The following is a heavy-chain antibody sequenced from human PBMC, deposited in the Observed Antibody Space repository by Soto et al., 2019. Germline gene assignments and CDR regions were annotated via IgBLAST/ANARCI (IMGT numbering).Heavy chain of an antibody. V-gene: IGHV6-1*01. CDR2: TFYRSKWYN. Sequence: PSQTLSLTCAIFGDSVSSNTATWHWIRQSPSRGLEWLGRTFYRSKWYNDYALSVKSRITINPDTSKNQFSLHLNSVTPEDTAVYYCARLTVVPYYFDSWGQGTLVTVSS. D-gene: IGHD2-2*01. CDR3: ARLTVVPYYFDS. J-gene: IGHJ4*02. CDR1: GDSVSSNTAT.